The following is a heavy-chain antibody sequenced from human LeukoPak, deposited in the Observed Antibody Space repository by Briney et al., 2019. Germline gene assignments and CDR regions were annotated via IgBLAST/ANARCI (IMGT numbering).Heavy chain of an antibody. CDR2: INPNSGGT. D-gene: IGHD6-6*01. V-gene: IGHV1-2*02. J-gene: IGHJ5*02. CDR1: GYTFTGYY. CDR3: ARTEYSSSSGGFDP. Sequence: ASVKVSCKAFGYTFTGYYMHWVRQAPGQGLEWMGWINPNSGGTNSAQKFQGRVTMTRDTSISTAYMELSRLRSDDTAVYYCARTEYSSSSGGFDPWGQGTLVTVSS.